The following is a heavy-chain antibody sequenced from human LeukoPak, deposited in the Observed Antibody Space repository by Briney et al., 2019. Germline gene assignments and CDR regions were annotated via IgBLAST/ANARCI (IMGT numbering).Heavy chain of an antibody. CDR3: AKRGVVIRVILVGFHKEAYYFDS. CDR1: GITLSNYG. CDR2: ISGSGGST. J-gene: IGHJ4*02. V-gene: IGHV3-23*01. Sequence: GGSLRLSCAVSGITLSNYGMSWVRQAPGKGLEWVAGISGSGGSTNYADSVKGRFTISRDNPKNTLFLQMNGLRAEDTAVYFCAKRGVVIRVILVGFHKEAYYFDSWGQGALVTVSS. D-gene: IGHD3-22*01.